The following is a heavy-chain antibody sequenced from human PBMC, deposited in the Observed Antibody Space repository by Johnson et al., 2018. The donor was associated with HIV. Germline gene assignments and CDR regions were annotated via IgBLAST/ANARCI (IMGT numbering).Heavy chain of an antibody. CDR2: ISWNSGSI. D-gene: IGHD3-3*01. Sequence: VQLVESGGGLVQPGGSLRLSCAASGFTFDDYGMSWVRQAPGKVLVWVSGISWNSGSIGYADSVKGRFTISRDHANNSLYLQMNSLRVEDTAVYYGARNRGESESEEWASDYYDFGRDYPGQDPRDVVGTFDIWGQGTMVTVSS. J-gene: IGHJ3*02. CDR1: GFTFDDYG. CDR3: ARNRGESESEEWASDYYDFGRDYPGQDPRDVVGTFDI. V-gene: IGHV3-20*04.